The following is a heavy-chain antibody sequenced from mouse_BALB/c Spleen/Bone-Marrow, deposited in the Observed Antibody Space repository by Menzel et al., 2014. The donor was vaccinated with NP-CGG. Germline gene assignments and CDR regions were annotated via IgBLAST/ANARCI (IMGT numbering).Heavy chain of an antibody. Sequence: EVKLVESGGGLVQPGGSLKLSCAASGFTFSSYTMSWVRQTPEKRLEWVAYISNGGGSTYYPDTVEGRFTISRDNAKNTLYLQMSSLKSEDTAMYYCARHVGNPYAMDYWGQGTSVTVSS. D-gene: IGHD3-1*01. CDR2: ISNGGGST. CDR3: ARHVGNPYAMDY. J-gene: IGHJ4*01. V-gene: IGHV5-12-2*01. CDR1: GFTFSSYT.